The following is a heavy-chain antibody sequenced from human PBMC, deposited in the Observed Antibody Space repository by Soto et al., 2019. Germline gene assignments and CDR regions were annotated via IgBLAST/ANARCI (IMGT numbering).Heavy chain of an antibody. CDR1: GFTFSSYG. D-gene: IGHD3-10*01. J-gene: IGHJ6*03. V-gene: IGHV3-33*01. CDR3: ARDVLLWFGELGAPYYMDV. CDR2: IWYDGSNK. Sequence: GGSLRLSCAASGFTFSSYGMHWVRQAPGKGLEWVAVIWYDGSNKYYADSVKGRFTISRDNSKNTLYLQMNSLRAEDTAVYYCARDVLLWFGELGAPYYMDVWGKGTTVTVSS.